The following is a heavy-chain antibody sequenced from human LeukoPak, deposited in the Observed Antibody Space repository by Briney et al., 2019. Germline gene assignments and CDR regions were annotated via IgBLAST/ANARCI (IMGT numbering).Heavy chain of an antibody. CDR3: AKDWSGDYNWSDP. Sequence: GGSLRLSCGAPGFIFRSYGMHWVRQAPGKGLEWVACIYPDGNNKAYADCVKGRFIISRDNSKNTLFLKMNSLRPEDTAVYYCAKDWSGDYNWSDPWGQGTLVIVSS. J-gene: IGHJ5*02. D-gene: IGHD3-3*01. CDR2: IYPDGNNK. CDR1: GFIFRSYG. V-gene: IGHV3-30*02.